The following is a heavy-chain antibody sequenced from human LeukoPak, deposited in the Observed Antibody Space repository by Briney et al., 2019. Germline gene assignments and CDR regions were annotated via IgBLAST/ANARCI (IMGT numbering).Heavy chain of an antibody. V-gene: IGHV4-34*01. CDR2: INHSGST. J-gene: IGHJ4*02. D-gene: IGHD7-27*01. CDR1: GFTFSDHY. CDR3: ARASQLGGYFDY. Sequence: GSLRLSCAASGFTFSDHYLDWVRQAPGKGLEWIGEINHSGSTNYNPSLKSRVTISVDTSKNQFSLKLSSVTAADTAVYYCARASQLGGYFDYWGQGTLVTVSS.